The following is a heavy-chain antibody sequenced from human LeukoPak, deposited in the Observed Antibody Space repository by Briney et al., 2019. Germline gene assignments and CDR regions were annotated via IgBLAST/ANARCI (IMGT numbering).Heavy chain of an antibody. J-gene: IGHJ4*02. D-gene: IGHD5-18*01. Sequence: GGSLRLSCAASGFTFSSYWMHWVRQAPGKGLVWVSRINSDGSSTSYADSVKGRFTISRDNAKNTLYLQMNSLRAEDTAVYYCARGNNVDTAMAAFDYWGQGTLVTVSS. V-gene: IGHV3-74*01. CDR2: INSDGSST. CDR1: GFTFSSYW. CDR3: ARGNNVDTAMAAFDY.